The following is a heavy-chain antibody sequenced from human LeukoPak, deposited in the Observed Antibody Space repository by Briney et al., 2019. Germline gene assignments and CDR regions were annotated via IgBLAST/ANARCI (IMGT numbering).Heavy chain of an antibody. V-gene: IGHV3-23*01. J-gene: IGHJ6*03. CDR3: AKDPWGGPYYYYYMDV. CDR2: ISGSGGST. Sequence: GGSLRLSCAASGFTFSSYAMSWVRQAPGKGLEWVSAISGSGGSTYYADSVKGRFTISRDNSKNTLYLQMNSLRGEDTAVYYCAKDPWGGPYYYYYMDVWGKGTTVTVSS. CDR1: GFTFSSYA. D-gene: IGHD7-27*01.